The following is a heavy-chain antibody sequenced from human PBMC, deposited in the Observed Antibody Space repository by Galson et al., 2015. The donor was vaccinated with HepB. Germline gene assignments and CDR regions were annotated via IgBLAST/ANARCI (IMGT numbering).Heavy chain of an antibody. CDR3: AKAYSGYYSLIDY. J-gene: IGHJ4*02. Sequence: SLRLSCAASGFTFDDYTMHWVRQAPGKGLEWVSLISWDGGSTYYADSVKGRFTISRDNSKNSLYLQMNSLRTEDTALYYCAKAYSGYYSLIDYWGQGTLVTVSS. CDR1: GFTFDDYT. V-gene: IGHV3-43*01. CDR2: ISWDGGST. D-gene: IGHD3-22*01.